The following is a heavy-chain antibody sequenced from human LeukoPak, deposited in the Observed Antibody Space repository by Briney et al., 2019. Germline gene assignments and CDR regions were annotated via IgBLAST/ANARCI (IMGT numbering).Heavy chain of an antibody. CDR3: ARDHNYAFDN. Sequence: GSLRLSCTASGSPFIEYSMNWGRQAPGKGLEWISYIGIDSGNTKYADSVRGRFTISADKAKNSLYLQMNSLRVEDTTVYYCARDHNYAFDNWGQGTLVSVAS. V-gene: IGHV3-48*01. CDR2: IGIDSGNT. D-gene: IGHD1-1*01. CDR1: GSPFIEYS. J-gene: IGHJ4*02.